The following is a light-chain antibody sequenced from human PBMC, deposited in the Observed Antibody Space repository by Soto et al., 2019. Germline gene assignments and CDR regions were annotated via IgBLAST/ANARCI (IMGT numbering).Light chain of an antibody. Sequence: EIVITQSPATPSLSPGERATLSCRASQSVSSNLAWYQQKPGQAPRLLIYGASTRATGIPARFSGSGSGTEFTLTISSLQSEDFAVYYCQQYSNWPPYTFGQGTKVDIK. V-gene: IGKV3-15*01. CDR2: GAS. CDR1: QSVSSN. J-gene: IGKJ2*01. CDR3: QQYSNWPPYT.